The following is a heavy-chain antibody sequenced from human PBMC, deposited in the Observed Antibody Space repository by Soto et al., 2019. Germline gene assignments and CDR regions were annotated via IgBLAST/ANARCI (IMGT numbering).Heavy chain of an antibody. V-gene: IGHV3-9*01. Sequence: GGSLRLSCAASGFTFDDYAMHWVRQAPGKGLEWVSGISWNSGSIGYADSVKGRFTISRDNAKNSLYLQMNSLRAEDTALYYCAKDKQQLVYGSLGAFDIWGQGTMVTVSS. CDR3: AKDKQQLVYGSLGAFDI. J-gene: IGHJ3*02. CDR1: GFTFDDYA. D-gene: IGHD6-13*01. CDR2: ISWNSGSI.